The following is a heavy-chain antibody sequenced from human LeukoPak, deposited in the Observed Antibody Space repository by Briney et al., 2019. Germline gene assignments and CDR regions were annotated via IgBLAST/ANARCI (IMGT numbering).Heavy chain of an antibody. D-gene: IGHD2-15*01. CDR1: GFTFSSYW. J-gene: IGHJ3*02. V-gene: IGHV3-7*01. Sequence: GGSLRLSCAASGFTFSSYWMSWVRQAPGKGLEWVANIKQDGSEKYYVDSVKGRFTISRDNAKNSLYLQMNSLRAEDTAVYYCARAGPVVVVAGDAFDIWGQGTMVTVSS. CDR2: IKQDGSEK. CDR3: ARAGPVVVVAGDAFDI.